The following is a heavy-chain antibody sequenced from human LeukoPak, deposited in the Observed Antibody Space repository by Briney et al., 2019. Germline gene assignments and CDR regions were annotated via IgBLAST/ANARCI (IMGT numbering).Heavy chain of an antibody. J-gene: IGHJ3*02. Sequence: PSETLSLTCSVSGGSLTNYYWTWSRQAPGKGLEWIGYISYSGTTKYNPSLESRVTMSVDTSKNQLSLKLTSVTAADTAVYFCARGPYSYDSSGAFDIWGQGTMVTVSS. CDR2: ISYSGTT. CDR1: GGSLTNYY. V-gene: IGHV4-59*01. D-gene: IGHD3-22*01. CDR3: ARGPYSYDSSGAFDI.